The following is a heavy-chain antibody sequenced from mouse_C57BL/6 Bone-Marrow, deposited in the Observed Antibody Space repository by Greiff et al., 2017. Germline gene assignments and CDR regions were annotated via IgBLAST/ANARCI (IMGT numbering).Heavy chain of an antibody. J-gene: IGHJ3*01. V-gene: IGHV1-64*01. CDR2: IHPNSGST. CDR1: GYTFTSYW. CDR3: AKGTTVVAPPGCAY. D-gene: IGHD1-1*01. Sequence: QVQLQQSGAELVKPGASVKLSCKASGYTFTSYWMHWVKQRPGQGLEWIGMIHPNSGSTNYTETFKSKATLTVDKSSSTAYMQLSSLTSEDSAGYYCAKGTTVVAPPGCAYWGQGTLVTVSA.